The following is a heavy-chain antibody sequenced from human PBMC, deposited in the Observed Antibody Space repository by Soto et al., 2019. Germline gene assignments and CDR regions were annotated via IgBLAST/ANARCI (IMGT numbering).Heavy chain of an antibody. V-gene: IGHV4-30-4*01. D-gene: IGHD3-22*01. J-gene: IGHJ4*02. CDR2: IYYSGST. CDR3: ARGNNYYDSSGYQSFDY. Sequence: SETLSLTCTVSCGSISSGDYYWSWIRQPPGKGLEWIGYIYYSGSTYYNPSLKSRVTISVDTSKNQFSLKLSSVTAADTAVYYCARGNNYYDSSGYQSFDYWGQGTLVTVSS. CDR1: CGSISSGDYY.